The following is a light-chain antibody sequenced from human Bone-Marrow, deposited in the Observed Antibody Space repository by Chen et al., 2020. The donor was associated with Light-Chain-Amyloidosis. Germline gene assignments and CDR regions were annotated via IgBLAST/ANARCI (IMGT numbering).Light chain of an antibody. CDR3: QSYDTALSAWV. J-gene: IGLJ3*02. CDR2: GNS. CDR1: GSNVGGNYD. V-gene: IGLV1-40*03. Sequence: QSLLTQPPSVSGPPGQRVTIPRTGRGSNVGGNYDVHWYLQLPCTAPKVLIFGNSNRPSGFPDRFSGSKYGASASLAIAGLQAEDGAEYHCQSYDTALSAWVFGGGTKLTVL.